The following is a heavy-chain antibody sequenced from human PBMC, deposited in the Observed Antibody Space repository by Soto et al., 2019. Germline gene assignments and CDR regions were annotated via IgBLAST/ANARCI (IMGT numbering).Heavy chain of an antibody. V-gene: IGHV1-69*13. CDR2: IIPIFGTA. J-gene: IGHJ6*02. CDR1: GGTFSSYA. Sequence: ASVKVSCKASGGTFSSYAISWVRQAPGQGLEWMGGIIPIFGTANYAQKFQGRVTITADESTSTAYMELSSLRSEDTAVYYCARSWYSSGWSQYYYYYGMDVWGQGTTVTVSS. CDR3: ARSWYSSGWSQYYYYYGMDV. D-gene: IGHD6-19*01.